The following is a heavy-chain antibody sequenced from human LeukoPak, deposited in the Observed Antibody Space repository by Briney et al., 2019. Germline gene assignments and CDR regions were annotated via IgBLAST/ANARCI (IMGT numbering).Heavy chain of an antibody. J-gene: IGHJ4*02. CDR2: INPNSGGT. CDR1: GYTFTGYY. V-gene: IGHV1-2*02. Sequence: GASVKVSCKASGYTFTGYYMHWLRQAPGQGLEWMGWINPNSGGTNYAQKFQGRVTITRDTSISTAYMELSRLRSDDTAVYYCARDGGVVAPAAPNYWGQGTLVTVSS. D-gene: IGHD2-2*01. CDR3: ARDGGVVAPAAPNY.